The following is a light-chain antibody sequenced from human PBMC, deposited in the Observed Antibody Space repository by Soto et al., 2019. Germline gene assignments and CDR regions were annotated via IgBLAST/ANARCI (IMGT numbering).Light chain of an antibody. CDR3: QHFKSFPIT. J-gene: IGKJ5*01. V-gene: IGKV3-20*01. CDR2: GAS. Sequence: EIVLTHSPGTLSLSPGERATLSCRASQSVSNNYLAWYQQKPGQAPRLLIYGASNRATGIPDRFSGSGSGTDFTLTISSMQPEDFATYYCQHFKSFPITFGQGTRLEIK. CDR1: QSVSNNY.